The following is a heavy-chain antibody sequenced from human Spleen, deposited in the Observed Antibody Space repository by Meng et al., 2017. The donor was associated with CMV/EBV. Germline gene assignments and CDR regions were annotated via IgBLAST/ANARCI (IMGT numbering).Heavy chain of an antibody. D-gene: IGHD2-2*01. CDR2: TSSSSSYI. CDR3: LRYCSSTSCYARTTWNEYYYYGMDV. J-gene: IGHJ6*02. Sequence: NWVRQAPGKGLAWVSSTSSSSSYIYYTDSVKGRFTISRDNAKNSLYLQMNSLRAEDTAVYYCLRYCSSTSCYARTTWNEYYYYGMDVWGQGTTVTVSS. V-gene: IGHV3-21*01.